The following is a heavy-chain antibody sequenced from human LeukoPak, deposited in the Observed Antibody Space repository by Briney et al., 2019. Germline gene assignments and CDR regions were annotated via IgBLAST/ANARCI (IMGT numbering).Heavy chain of an antibody. Sequence: PGGSLRLSCTASGFTFSSYAMSWVRQAPGKGLEWVSAISASGGGTYYTDSVKGRFTISRDNSKNTLYLQMNSLRADDTALYYCAKEIAGSYYLFDYWGQGTLVTVSS. V-gene: IGHV3-23*01. CDR1: GFTFSSYA. CDR3: AKEIAGSYYLFDY. J-gene: IGHJ4*02. CDR2: ISASGGGT. D-gene: IGHD3-10*01.